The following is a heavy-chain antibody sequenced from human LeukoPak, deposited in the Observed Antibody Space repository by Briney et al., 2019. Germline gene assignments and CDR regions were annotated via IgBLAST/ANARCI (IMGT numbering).Heavy chain of an antibody. J-gene: IGHJ4*02. CDR2: ISSSSSTI. D-gene: IGHD2-2*01. V-gene: IGHV3-48*01. Sequence: GGSLRLSCAASGFTFSSYSMNWVRQAPGKGLEWVSYISSSSSTIYYADSVKGRFTISRDNAKNSLYLQMNSLRAEDTAVYYGARDYCSSTSCYDYWGQGTLVTVSS. CDR3: ARDYCSSTSCYDY. CDR1: GFTFSSYS.